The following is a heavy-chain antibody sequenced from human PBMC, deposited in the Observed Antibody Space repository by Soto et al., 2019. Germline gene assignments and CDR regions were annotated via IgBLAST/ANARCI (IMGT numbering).Heavy chain of an antibody. CDR1: GGTFSSYA. Sequence: GASVKVSCKASGGTFSSYAISWVRQAPGQGLEWMGGIIPIFGTANYAQKFQGRVTITADESTSTAYMELSSLRSEDTAVYYCAMSRSYDYGDKFDYWGQGTLVTVSS. CDR2: IIPIFGTA. CDR3: AMSRSYDYGDKFDY. V-gene: IGHV1-69*13. D-gene: IGHD4-17*01. J-gene: IGHJ4*02.